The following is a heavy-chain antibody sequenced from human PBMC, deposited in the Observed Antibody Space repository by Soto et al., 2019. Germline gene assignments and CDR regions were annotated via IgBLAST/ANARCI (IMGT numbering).Heavy chain of an antibody. V-gene: IGHV3-30*18. CDR3: AKGSTAMTYFDY. D-gene: IGHD5-18*01. Sequence: QVQLVESGGGVVQPGRSLRLSCAASGFTFSSYGMHRVRQAPGKGLEWVAVISYDGSNKYYADSVKGRFTISRDNSKNTLYLQMNSLRAEDTAVYYCAKGSTAMTYFDYWGQGTLVTVSS. J-gene: IGHJ4*02. CDR1: GFTFSSYG. CDR2: ISYDGSNK.